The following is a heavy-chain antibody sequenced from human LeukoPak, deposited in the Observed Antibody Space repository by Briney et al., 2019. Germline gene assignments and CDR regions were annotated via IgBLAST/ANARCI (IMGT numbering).Heavy chain of an antibody. J-gene: IGHJ4*02. Sequence: GGSLRLSCAASGFTFSSYGMHWVRQAPGKGLEWVAFIRYDGNNKYYADSVKGRFTISRDNSKNTMYLQMNSLRAEDTAVYYCAKNRGDARAYYFDYWGQGTLVTVSS. V-gene: IGHV3-30*02. CDR1: GFTFSSYG. CDR2: IRYDGNNK. D-gene: IGHD4-17*01. CDR3: AKNRGDARAYYFDY.